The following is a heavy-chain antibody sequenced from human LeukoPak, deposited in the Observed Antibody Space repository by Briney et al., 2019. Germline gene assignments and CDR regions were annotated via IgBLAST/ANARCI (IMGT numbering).Heavy chain of an antibody. J-gene: IGHJ6*03. CDR2: IIPIFGTA. V-gene: IGHV1-69*13. CDR3: ARVRVQYCSSTSCPSPGYYYYYMDV. CDR1: GGTFSSYA. Sequence: VASVKVSCKASGGTFSSYAISWVRQAPGQGLEWMGGIIPIFGTANYAQKFQGRVTITADESTSTAYMELSSLRSEDTAVYYCARVRVQYCSSTSCPSPGYYYYYMDVWGKGTTVTVSS. D-gene: IGHD2-2*01.